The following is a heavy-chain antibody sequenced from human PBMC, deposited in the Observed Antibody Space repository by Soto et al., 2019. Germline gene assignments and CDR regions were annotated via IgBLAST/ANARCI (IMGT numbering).Heavy chain of an antibody. D-gene: IGHD2-21*01. CDR3: ARHGLHTADYYFDS. J-gene: IGHJ4*02. CDR2: IYPADSDA. V-gene: IGHV5-51*01. CDR1: GYSFISNW. Sequence: GESLKISCEASGYSFISNWIGWVRQMPGKGLEWVAIIYPADSDARYSPSFQGRVTISTDKSISTAYLPWRSLQASDTAIYYCARHGLHTADYYFDSWGQGTLVTVSS.